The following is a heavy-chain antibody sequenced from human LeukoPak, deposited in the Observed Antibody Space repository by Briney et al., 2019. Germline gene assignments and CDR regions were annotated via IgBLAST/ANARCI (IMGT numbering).Heavy chain of an antibody. D-gene: IGHD3-3*01. J-gene: IGHJ5*02. CDR2: ISWDGGST. Sequence: GGSLRLSCAASGFTFDDYTMHWVRQAPGKGLEWVSLISWDGGSTYYADSVKGRFTISRDNSKNSLYLQMNSLRTEDTALYYCAKGQRGERGYDRNWFDPWGQGTLVTVSS. CDR3: AKGQRGERGYDRNWFDP. V-gene: IGHV3-43*01. CDR1: GFTFDDYT.